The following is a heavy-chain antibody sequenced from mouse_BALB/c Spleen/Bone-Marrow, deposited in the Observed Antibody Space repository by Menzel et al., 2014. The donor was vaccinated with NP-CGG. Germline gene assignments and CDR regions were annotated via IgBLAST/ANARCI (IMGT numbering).Heavy chain of an antibody. Sequence: QLVESGAELVKPGASVKLSCTASGFNIKDTYMHWVKQRPEQGLEWIGRIDPANGNTKYDPKFQGKATITADTSSNTAYLQLSSLTSEDTAVYYCAVYDYEGFAYWGQGTLVTVSA. D-gene: IGHD2-4*01. J-gene: IGHJ3*01. CDR2: IDPANGNT. CDR1: GFNIKDTY. CDR3: AVYDYEGFAY. V-gene: IGHV14-3*02.